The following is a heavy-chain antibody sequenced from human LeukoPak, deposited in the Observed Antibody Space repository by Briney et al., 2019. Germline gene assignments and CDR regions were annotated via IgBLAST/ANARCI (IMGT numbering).Heavy chain of an antibody. CDR3: ARRYYDFWSGFYYYGMDV. Sequence: GGSLRLSCAASGFTFSSYAMHWVRQAPGKGLEWVAVISYDGSNKYYADSVKGRFTISRDNAKNSLYLQMNSLRAEDTAVYYCARRYYDFWSGFYYYGMDVWGQGTTVTVSS. V-gene: IGHV3-30-3*01. CDR1: GFTFSSYA. J-gene: IGHJ6*02. CDR2: ISYDGSNK. D-gene: IGHD3-3*01.